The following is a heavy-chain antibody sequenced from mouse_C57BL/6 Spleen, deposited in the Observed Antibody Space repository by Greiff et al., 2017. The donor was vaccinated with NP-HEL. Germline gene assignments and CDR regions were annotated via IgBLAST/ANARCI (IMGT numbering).Heavy chain of an antibody. V-gene: IGHV7-3*01. Sequence: EVKLMESGGGLVQPGGSLSLSCAASGFTFTDYYMSWVRQPPGKALEWLGFIRNKANGYTTEYSASVKGRFTISRDNSQSILYLQMNALRAEDSATYYCARSYDYALAYWGQGTLVTVSA. CDR1: GFTFTDYY. J-gene: IGHJ3*01. CDR2: IRNKANGYTT. CDR3: ARSYDYALAY. D-gene: IGHD2-4*01.